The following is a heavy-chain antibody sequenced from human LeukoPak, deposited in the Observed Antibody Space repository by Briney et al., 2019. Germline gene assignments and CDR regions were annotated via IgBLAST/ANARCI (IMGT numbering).Heavy chain of an antibody. CDR1: GFTFDDYA. Sequence: GGSLRLSCAASGFTFDDYAMHWVRQAPGKGLEWVSLISGDGGSTYYADSVKGRFTISRDNSKNSLYLQMNSLRTEDTALYYCAMIDIVAVVAGRYFDYWGQGTLVTVSS. CDR3: AMIDIVAVVAGRYFDY. J-gene: IGHJ4*02. D-gene: IGHD2-15*01. CDR2: ISGDGGST. V-gene: IGHV3-43*02.